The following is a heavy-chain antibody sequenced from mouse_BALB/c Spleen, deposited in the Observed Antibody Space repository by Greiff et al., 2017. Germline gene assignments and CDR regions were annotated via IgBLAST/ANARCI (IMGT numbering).Heavy chain of an antibody. CDR3: TTRENSDCASRYAMDY. CDR2: INPDSSTI. V-gene: IGHV4-1*02. D-gene: IGHD1-1*01. Sequence: DVQLQESGGGLVQPGGSLKLSCAASGFSFSRYWMSRVRRAFEKGLEWIGEINPDSSTINYTPSLKDKFIISRDNAKNTLYLQMSNVRSEDTALYYGTTRENSDCASRYAMDYWGQGTSVTVSS. CDR1: GFSFSRYW. J-gene: IGHJ4*01.